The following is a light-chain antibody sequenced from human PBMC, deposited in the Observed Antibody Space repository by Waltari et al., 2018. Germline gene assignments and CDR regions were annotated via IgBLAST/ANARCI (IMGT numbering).Light chain of an antibody. J-gene: IGKJ4*01. CDR2: STY. CDR1: QTVSTIA. CDR3: QQYDGIVVT. V-gene: IGKV3-20*01. Sequence: EIVLTQSPGTLSLSLGDRATLSCRASQTVSTIALSWYQQKPGQAPRVLIYSTYNRATGIPDRFSGSGSGTDFTLTINRLAPEDFAMYYCQQYDGIVVTFGGGTKVEI.